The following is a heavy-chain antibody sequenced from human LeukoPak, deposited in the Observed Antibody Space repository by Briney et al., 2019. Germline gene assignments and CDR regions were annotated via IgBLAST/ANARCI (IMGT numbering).Heavy chain of an antibody. CDR3: ARVLGIVGG. J-gene: IGHJ4*02. V-gene: IGHV3-74*01. D-gene: IGHD1-26*01. CDR2: INGDGSST. CDR1: GFTFSRYW. Sequence: GGSLRLSCAASGFTFSRYWMHWVRQAPGKGLVWVSHINGDGSSTTYADSVKGRFTISRDNAKNTLYLQMNSLRAEDTAVYYCARVLGIVGGWGQGTLVTVSS.